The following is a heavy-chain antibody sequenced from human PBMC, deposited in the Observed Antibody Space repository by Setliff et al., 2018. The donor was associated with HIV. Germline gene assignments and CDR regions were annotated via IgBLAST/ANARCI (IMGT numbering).Heavy chain of an antibody. CDR3: ARGWGAGSYSRPSWFDP. CDR1: GGSFSGYY. J-gene: IGHJ5*02. Sequence: PSETLSLTCAVYGGSFSGYYWSWIRQPPGKGLQWIGEINHSGSANYNPSLKSRVTISVDTSKNQFSLKLSSVTAADTAVYYCARGWGAGSYSRPSWFDPWGQGTLVTVSS. V-gene: IGHV4-34*01. D-gene: IGHD3-10*01. CDR2: INHSGSA.